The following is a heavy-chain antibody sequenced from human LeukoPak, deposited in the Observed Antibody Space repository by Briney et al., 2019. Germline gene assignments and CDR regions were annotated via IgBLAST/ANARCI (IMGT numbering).Heavy chain of an antibody. V-gene: IGHV3-74*01. CDR2: INSDGINT. J-gene: IGHJ5*02. CDR1: GFTFSNYW. CDR3: ARDLGQYYDTSDNWFDP. Sequence: GGSLRLSCAASGFTFSNYWMHWVRQAPGKGLVWVSRINSDGINTSYADSVKGRFTISRDNAKNTLNLQMSSLRAEDTAVYYCARDLGQYYDTSDNWFDPWGQGTLVTVSS. D-gene: IGHD3-22*01.